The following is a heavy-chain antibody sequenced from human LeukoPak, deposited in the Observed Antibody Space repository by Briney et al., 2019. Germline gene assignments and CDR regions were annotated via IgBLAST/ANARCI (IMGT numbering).Heavy chain of an antibody. CDR3: ARHLRREVVTASHFDY. D-gene: IGHD2-21*02. Sequence: SETLSLTCTVSGGSISATSYYWDWVRQPPGKGLEWIGSIFYSGTTYYNPSLTSRLTMSVDTSKNQFSLELNSVTASDTTVYYCARHLRREVVTASHFDYWGQGTLVTVSS. CDR2: IFYSGTT. J-gene: IGHJ4*02. V-gene: IGHV4-39*01. CDR1: GGSISATSYY.